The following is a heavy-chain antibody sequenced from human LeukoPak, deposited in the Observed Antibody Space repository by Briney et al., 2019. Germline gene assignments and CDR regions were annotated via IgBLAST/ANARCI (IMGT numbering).Heavy chain of an antibody. CDR3: ARAIAVAGRGEAFDI. V-gene: IGHV6-1*01. CDR2: TYYRSKWYN. Sequence: SQTLSLTCAISGDSVSSNSAAWNWIRQSPSRGLEWLGRTYYRSKWYNDYAVSVKSRIAINPDTSKNQFSLQLNSVTPEDTAVYHCARAIAVAGRGEAFDIWGQGTMVTVSS. J-gene: IGHJ3*02. D-gene: IGHD6-19*01. CDR1: GDSVSSNSAA.